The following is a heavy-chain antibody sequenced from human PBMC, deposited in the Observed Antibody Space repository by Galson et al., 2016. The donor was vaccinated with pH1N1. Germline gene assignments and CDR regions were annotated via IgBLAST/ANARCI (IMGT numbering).Heavy chain of an antibody. CDR2: FFYSENT. D-gene: IGHD1-26*01. J-gene: IGHJ5*02. Sequence: LTCSVSGDSIRSSTFYWGWTRQPPGQGLEWIGSFFYSENTYYNPSLKGRVTISVDASTNQFSLKLNSVTAADTAVYYCARHRLVRDTSMGGWSDPWGQGTQVSVSS. CDR3: ARHRLVRDTSMGGWSDP. V-gene: IGHV4-39*01. CDR1: GDSIRSSTFY.